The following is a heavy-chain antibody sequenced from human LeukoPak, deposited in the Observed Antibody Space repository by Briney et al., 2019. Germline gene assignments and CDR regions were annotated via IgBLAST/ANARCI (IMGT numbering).Heavy chain of an antibody. Sequence: GGSLRLSCAASGFTFSTYSMNWVRQAPGKGLEWVSSISSNNRYIYYADSVKGRFTISRDNAKNSLYLQMNSLRAEDTAMYYCARDGRGYDSSGYPEDYWGQGTLVTVSS. V-gene: IGHV3-21*01. J-gene: IGHJ4*02. D-gene: IGHD3-22*01. CDR2: ISSNNRYI. CDR3: ARDGRGYDSSGYPEDY. CDR1: GFTFSTYS.